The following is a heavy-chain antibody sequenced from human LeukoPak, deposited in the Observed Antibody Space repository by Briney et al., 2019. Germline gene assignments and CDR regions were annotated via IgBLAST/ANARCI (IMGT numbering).Heavy chain of an antibody. J-gene: IGHJ4*02. D-gene: IGHD1-26*01. Sequence: GGSLRLSCAASGFTFGSYSMNWVCQALGKGLEWDSSISSSSSYIYYADSVKGRFTISRDNAKNSLYLQMNSLRAEDTAVYYCARESRRVGEGDFDYWGQGTLVTVSS. CDR2: ISSSSSYI. V-gene: IGHV3-21*01. CDR3: ARESRRVGEGDFDY. CDR1: GFTFGSYS.